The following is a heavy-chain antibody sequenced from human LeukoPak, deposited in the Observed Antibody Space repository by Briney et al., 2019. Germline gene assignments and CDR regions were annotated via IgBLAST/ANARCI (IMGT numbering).Heavy chain of an antibody. J-gene: IGHJ3*02. V-gene: IGHV1-2*02. Sequence: ASVKVSCKASGYTFTGYYMHWVRQAPGQGLEWMGWINPNSGGTNYAQKFQGRVTMTRDTSISTAYMELSRLRSDDTAVYYCARGGYSSSWYLGNAFDIWGQGTMVTVSS. CDR2: INPNSGGT. D-gene: IGHD6-13*01. CDR1: GYTFTGYY. CDR3: ARGGYSSSWYLGNAFDI.